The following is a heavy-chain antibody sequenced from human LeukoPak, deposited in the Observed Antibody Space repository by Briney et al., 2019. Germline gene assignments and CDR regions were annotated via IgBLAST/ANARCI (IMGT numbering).Heavy chain of an antibody. V-gene: IGHV4-34*01. CDR3: ASLEFADP. CDR2: INHSGST. D-gene: IGHD3-10*01. Sequence: SETLPLTCAVYGGSFSGYYWSWIRQPPGKGLEWIGEINHSGSTNYNPSLKSRVTISVDTSKNQFSLKLSSVTAADTAVYYCASLEFADPWGQGTLVTVSS. J-gene: IGHJ5*02. CDR1: GGSFSGYY.